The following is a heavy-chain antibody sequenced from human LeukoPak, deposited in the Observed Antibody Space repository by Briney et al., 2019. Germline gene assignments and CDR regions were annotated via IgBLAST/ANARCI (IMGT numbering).Heavy chain of an antibody. CDR1: GGSFSGYY. D-gene: IGHD2-2*02. V-gene: IGHV4-34*01. Sequence: RPSETLSLTCAVYGGSFSGYYWSWIRQPPGKGLEWIGEINHSGSTNYNPSLKSRVTISVDTSKNQFSLKLSSVTAADTAVYYCARVSLSWNCSSTSCYTRWFDPWGQGTLVTVSS. CDR3: ARVSLSWNCSSTSCYTRWFDP. CDR2: INHSGST. J-gene: IGHJ5*02.